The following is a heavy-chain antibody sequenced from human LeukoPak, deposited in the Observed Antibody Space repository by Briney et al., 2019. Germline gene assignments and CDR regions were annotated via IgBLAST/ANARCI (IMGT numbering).Heavy chain of an antibody. CDR2: IYYSGST. CDR3: ARVGDGYNPHFDY. D-gene: IGHD5-24*01. CDR1: GGSISSYY. V-gene: IGHV4-59*01. J-gene: IGHJ4*02. Sequence: PSETLSLTCTVSGGSISSYYWSWIRQPPGKGLEWIGYIYYSGSTNYNPSLKSRVTISVDTSKNQFSLKLSSVTAADMAVYYCARVGDGYNPHFDYWGQGTLVTVSS.